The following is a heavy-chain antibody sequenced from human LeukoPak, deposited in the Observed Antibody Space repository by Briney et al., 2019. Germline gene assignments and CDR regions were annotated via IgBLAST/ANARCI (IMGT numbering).Heavy chain of an antibody. Sequence: GRSLRLSCAASGFTFSSYAMHWVRQAPGKGLEWVAVISYDGSNKYYADSVKGRFTISRDNSKNTLYLQMNSLRAEDTAVYYCATDYYYYMDVWGKGTTVTVSS. CDR3: ATDYYYYMDV. V-gene: IGHV3-30*04. CDR2: ISYDGSNK. CDR1: GFTFSSYA. J-gene: IGHJ6*03.